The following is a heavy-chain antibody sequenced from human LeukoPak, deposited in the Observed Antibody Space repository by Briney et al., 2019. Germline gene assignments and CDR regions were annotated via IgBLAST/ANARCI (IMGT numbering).Heavy chain of an antibody. J-gene: IGHJ6*02. CDR1: GGSISSGGYY. D-gene: IGHD2/OR15-2a*01. CDR3: ARNKYYYYGMDV. Sequence: PSQTLSLTCTVSGGSISSGGYYWSWIRQLPGKGLEWIGYIYYSGTTSYNPSLKSRVTISVDTSKNQFSLKLSSVTAADTAVYYCARNKYYYYGMDVWGQGTTVTVSS. V-gene: IGHV4-31*03. CDR2: IYYSGTT.